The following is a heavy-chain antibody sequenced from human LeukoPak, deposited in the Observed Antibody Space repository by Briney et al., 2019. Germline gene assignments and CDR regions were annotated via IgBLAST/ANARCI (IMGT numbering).Heavy chain of an antibody. CDR3: GRALDSSSSGYQAFEE. D-gene: IGHD6-25*01. Sequence: GGSLRLSCSASGFTFSNYWMSWVRQAPGKGLEWVANIKQDESEKYYVDSVKGRFTISRDNAKSSLYLQMNSLRAEDTAVYSCGRALDSSSSGYQAFEEWGQGTLVTVSS. J-gene: IGHJ4*02. V-gene: IGHV3-7*01. CDR1: GFTFSNYW. CDR2: IKQDESEK.